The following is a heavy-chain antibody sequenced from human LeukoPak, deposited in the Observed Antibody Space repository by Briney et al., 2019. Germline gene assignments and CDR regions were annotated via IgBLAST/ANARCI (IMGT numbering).Heavy chain of an antibody. CDR2: IWSDGGKS. J-gene: IGHJ4*02. V-gene: IGHV3-33*04. D-gene: IGHD2-2*01. Sequence: GVIWSDGGKSYNSDSVKGRFTISRDKSKNTLYLQMNSLRADDTAVYYCATDSIGPATDFDYWGQGTLVTVSS. CDR3: ATDSIGPATDFDY.